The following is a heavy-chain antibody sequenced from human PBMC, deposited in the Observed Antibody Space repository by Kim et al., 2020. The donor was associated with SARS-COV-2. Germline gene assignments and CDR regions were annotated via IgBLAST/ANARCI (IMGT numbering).Heavy chain of an antibody. Sequence: DKRYSPSLKSRLTITKDTSKNQVVLTMTNMDPVDTATYYCAQRRISTVFDYWGQGTLVSVSS. CDR2: DK. V-gene: IGHV2-5*01. D-gene: IGHD4-17*01. J-gene: IGHJ4*02. CDR3: AQRRISTVFDY.